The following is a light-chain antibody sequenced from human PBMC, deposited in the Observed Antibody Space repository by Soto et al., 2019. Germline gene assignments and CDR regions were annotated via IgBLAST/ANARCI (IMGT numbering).Light chain of an antibody. J-gene: IGKJ3*01. V-gene: IGKV3-20*01. Sequence: EIVLTQSPGTLSLSPGERATLSCRASQSVSSSYLAWYQQKPGQAPRPLIYRASSRATGIPDRFSGSGSGTDFTLTISRLEPEDCAVYYCQQYGSSPFTFGPGTQVDI. CDR1: QSVSSSY. CDR2: RAS. CDR3: QQYGSSPFT.